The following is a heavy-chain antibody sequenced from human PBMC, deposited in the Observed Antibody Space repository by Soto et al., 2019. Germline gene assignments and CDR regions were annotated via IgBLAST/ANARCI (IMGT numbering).Heavy chain of an antibody. CDR1: GYTFTNYG. V-gene: IGHV1-18*01. D-gene: IGHD2-15*01. Sequence: QAQLAQSGAEVKKPGASVNISCKASGYTFTNYGFIWVRQAPGHGLEWVGWISPYNGKTEYAQKFQGRVTMTRDKPTSTAYMELRSLRSDDTAVYYCARDIYGGNCCDAFGIWGQGTMVTVSS. J-gene: IGHJ3*02. CDR3: ARDIYGGNCCDAFGI. CDR2: ISPYNGKT.